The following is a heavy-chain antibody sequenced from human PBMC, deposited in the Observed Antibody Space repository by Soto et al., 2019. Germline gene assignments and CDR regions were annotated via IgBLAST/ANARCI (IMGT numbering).Heavy chain of an antibody. D-gene: IGHD6-19*01. CDR2: ISHDGINK. Sequence: QVRLVESGGGVVQPGRSLRLSCTASGFSFSSYAMYWFRQPPGKGLEWVAVISHDGINKHYADSVKGRVTVSRDNSTHSLELHLNSLRGEDTAMYYCARYMYSSDYFVTWFEPWGQGTLVTVSS. V-gene: IGHV3-30-3*01. CDR3: ARYMYSSDYFVTWFEP. CDR1: GFSFSSYA. J-gene: IGHJ5*02.